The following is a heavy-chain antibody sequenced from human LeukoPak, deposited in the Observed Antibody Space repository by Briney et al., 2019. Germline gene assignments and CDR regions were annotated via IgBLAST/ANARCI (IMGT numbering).Heavy chain of an antibody. V-gene: IGHV4-59*01. J-gene: IGHJ6*02. Sequence: GGSIXXYYWNWXRXPPGKGLEWIGYIYYSGATNYNPSLKSRVTISVDTSKNQFSLKLSSVTAADTAVYYCARESRIYGMDVWGQGTTVTVSS. CDR2: IYYSGAT. CDR1: GGSIXXYY. CDR3: ARESRIYGMDV.